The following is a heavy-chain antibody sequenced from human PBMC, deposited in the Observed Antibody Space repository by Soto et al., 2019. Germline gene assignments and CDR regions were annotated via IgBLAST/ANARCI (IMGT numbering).Heavy chain of an antibody. CDR1: GFTFSSYA. CDR3: ARDGGGYKITLRYFDY. D-gene: IGHD5-12*01. Sequence: LRLSCAASGFTFSSYAMHWVRQAPGKGLEWVAVISYDGSNKYYADSVKGRFTISRDNSKNTLYLQMNSLRAEDTAVYYCARDGGGYKITLRYFDYWGQGTLVTVSS. J-gene: IGHJ4*02. V-gene: IGHV3-30-3*01. CDR2: ISYDGSNK.